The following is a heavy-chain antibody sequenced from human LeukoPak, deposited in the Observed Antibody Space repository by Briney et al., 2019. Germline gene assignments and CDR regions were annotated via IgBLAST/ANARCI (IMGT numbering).Heavy chain of an antibody. V-gene: IGHV1-2*04. D-gene: IGHD5-12*01. Sequence: ASVKVSCKTSGYTFTGYYMHWVRQAPGQGLEWMGWINPNSGGTNYAQNFQGWVTMTRDTSVSTGYLELTRLTSDDTAVYYCARGLINGHDFDYWGQGTLVTVSS. CDR2: INPNSGGT. CDR3: ARGLINGHDFDY. CDR1: GYTFTGYY. J-gene: IGHJ4*02.